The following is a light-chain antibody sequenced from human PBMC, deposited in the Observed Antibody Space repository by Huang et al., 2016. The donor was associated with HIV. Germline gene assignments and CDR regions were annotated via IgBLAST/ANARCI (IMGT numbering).Light chain of an antibody. CDR2: AAS. CDR3: QQYNDWPRS. CDR1: QNINTN. J-gene: IGKJ1*01. V-gene: IGKV3-15*01. Sequence: IVMTQSPGTLSVAPGERATLSCRASQNINTNLAWFQQKPGQAPRLLIYAASTRTADCPARFSGSGSRTEFTLTISSLQSEDIAVYYCQQYNDWPRSFGQGTKVEIK.